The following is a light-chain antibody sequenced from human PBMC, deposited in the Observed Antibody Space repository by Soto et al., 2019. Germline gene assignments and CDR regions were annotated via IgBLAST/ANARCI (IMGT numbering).Light chain of an antibody. CDR3: QQSYTTPFT. V-gene: IGKV1-39*01. CDR2: VAS. CDR1: QNIDNS. Sequence: DIQMTQSPSSLSASVGDRVTIACRASQNIDNSLNWYQQKPGKAPRLLIYVASSLQSGVPSRFSGSGSGTEFTLTISSLQPEDFASYSCQQSYTTPFTFGPGTKVHV. J-gene: IGKJ3*01.